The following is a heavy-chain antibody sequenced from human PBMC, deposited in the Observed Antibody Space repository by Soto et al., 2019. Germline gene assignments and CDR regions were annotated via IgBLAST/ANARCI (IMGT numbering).Heavy chain of an antibody. CDR3: ARDAYSSGWGAFDI. CDR2: INPNGGGT. J-gene: IGHJ3*02. D-gene: IGHD6-19*01. CDR1: GYTFTCDY. Sequence: ASVKVSCKASGYTFTCDYMHWVRQAPGQGLEWMGWINPNGGGTNYAQKFQGWATMTRDTSISTAYMELSRLRSDDTAVYYCARDAYSSGWGAFDIWGQGTMVTVSS. V-gene: IGHV1-2*04.